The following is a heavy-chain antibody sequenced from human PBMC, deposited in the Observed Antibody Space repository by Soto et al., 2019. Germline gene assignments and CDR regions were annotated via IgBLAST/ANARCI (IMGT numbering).Heavy chain of an antibody. V-gene: IGHV1-69*12. D-gene: IGHD3-10*01. CDR3: ARVKVRGNDFDY. Sequence: QVQLVQSGAEVKKPGSSVKVSCKASGGTFSSYAISWVRQAPGQGLEWMGGIIPIFGTANYALKFQGRVTINAVESTSRAYKELSSLRTEDTAGYYCARVKVRGNDFDYWGRGTLVTVS. CDR2: IIPIFGTA. J-gene: IGHJ4*02. CDR1: GGTFSSYA.